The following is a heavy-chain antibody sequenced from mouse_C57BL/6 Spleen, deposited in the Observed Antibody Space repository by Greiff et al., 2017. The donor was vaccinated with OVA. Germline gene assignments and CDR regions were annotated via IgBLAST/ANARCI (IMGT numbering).Heavy chain of an antibody. D-gene: IGHD1-1*01. CDR3: ARPSTTVVALDY. J-gene: IGHJ2*01. CDR1: GYTFTSYW. V-gene: IGHV1-69*01. CDR2: LDPSDSYT. Sequence: QVQLQQPGAELVMPGASVKLSCKASGYTFTSYWMHWVKQRPGQGLAWIGELDPSDSYTNYNQKFKGKSTLTVDKSSSTAYMQLSSLTSEDSAVYYCARPSTTVVALDYWGQGTTLTVSS.